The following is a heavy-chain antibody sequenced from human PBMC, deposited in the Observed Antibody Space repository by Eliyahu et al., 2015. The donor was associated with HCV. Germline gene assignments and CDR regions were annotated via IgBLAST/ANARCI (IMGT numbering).Heavy chain of an antibody. CDR1: GYTFTSYY. Sequence: KASGYTFTSYYMHWVRQAPGQGLEWMGIINPSGGSTSYAQKFQGRVTMTRDTSTSTVYMELSSLRSEDTAVYYCARDLVFGVVFRLHYYYGMDVWGQGTTVTVSS. CDR2: INPSGGST. J-gene: IGHJ6*02. CDR3: ARDLVFGVVFRLHYYYGMDV. V-gene: IGHV1-46*01. D-gene: IGHD3-3*01.